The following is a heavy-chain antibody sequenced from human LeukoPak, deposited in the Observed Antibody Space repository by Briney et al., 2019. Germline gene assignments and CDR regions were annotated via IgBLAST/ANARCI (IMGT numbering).Heavy chain of an antibody. J-gene: IGHJ4*02. CDR3: ARGYGSGSYALTDFDY. CDR1: GFTFSDHY. D-gene: IGHD3-10*01. V-gene: IGHV3-72*01. CDR2: TRDKANSYTT. Sequence: GGSLRLSCAASGFTFSDHYMDWVRQAPGKGLEWVGRTRDKANSYTTEYAASVKGRFTISRDDSKNSLYLQMNSLKTEDTAVYYCARGYGSGSYALTDFDYWGQGTLVTVSS.